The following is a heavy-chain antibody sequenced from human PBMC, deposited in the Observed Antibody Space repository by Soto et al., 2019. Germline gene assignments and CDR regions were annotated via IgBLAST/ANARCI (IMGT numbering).Heavy chain of an antibody. Sequence: EVQLLESGGDLVQPGGSLRLSCAASGFTFSSYAMSWVRQAPGKGLEWVSTISPGGGSTYYADSVEGRFTISRDNSKSTLHLQLNRLRDDDTAVYYCANDRGSGDQGRVRFDPWGQGTLVTVSS. CDR2: ISPGGGST. J-gene: IGHJ5*02. CDR1: GFTFSSYA. CDR3: ANDRGSGDQGRVRFDP. V-gene: IGHV3-23*01. D-gene: IGHD3-3*01.